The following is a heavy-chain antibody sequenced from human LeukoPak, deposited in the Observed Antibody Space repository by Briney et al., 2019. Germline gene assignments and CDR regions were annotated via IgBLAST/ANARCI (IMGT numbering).Heavy chain of an antibody. CDR2: VYYSGST. D-gene: IGHD6-25*01. Sequence: SETLSLTCAVSSGSISNYYWTWVRQPPGKGLEWIGCVYYSGSTNYTPSLKSRVTISIDTSKKQFSLKLNSVTAADTAVYYCARDSGVAAAIDSWGQGTLVTVSS. V-gene: IGHV4-59*01. CDR1: SGSISNYY. J-gene: IGHJ4*02. CDR3: ARDSGVAAAIDS.